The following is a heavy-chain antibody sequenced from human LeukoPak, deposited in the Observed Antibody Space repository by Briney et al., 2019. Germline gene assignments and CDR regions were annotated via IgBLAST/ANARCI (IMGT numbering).Heavy chain of an antibody. CDR2: IWFDGKNE. CDR1: GFTFSSYG. V-gene: IGHV3-33*01. CDR3: ARDRHCANGVCHSPPGMDV. J-gene: IGHJ6*02. Sequence: GGSLRLSCAASGFTFSSYGMHWVRQPPGKGLEWVADIWFDGKNEHFADSVKGRFTISRDNSKNTMYLQINSLRAEDTAVYYCARDRHCANGVCHSPPGMDVWGQGTTVTVSS. D-gene: IGHD2-8*01.